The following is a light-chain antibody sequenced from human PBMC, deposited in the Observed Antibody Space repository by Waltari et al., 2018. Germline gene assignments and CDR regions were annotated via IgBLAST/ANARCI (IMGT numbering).Light chain of an antibody. Sequence: QSALTQPRSMSGSPGQAVTISCSGTSSDVGGHNYVTWYQQHPGKAPKLVIYDVNNRPSGVPERFSGSNSGNTASLTSSGLQSEDEADYYCCSFAGGFTWVFGEGTRLTVL. CDR2: DVN. CDR1: SSDVGGHNY. CDR3: CSFAGGFTWV. V-gene: IGLV2-11*01. J-gene: IGLJ3*02.